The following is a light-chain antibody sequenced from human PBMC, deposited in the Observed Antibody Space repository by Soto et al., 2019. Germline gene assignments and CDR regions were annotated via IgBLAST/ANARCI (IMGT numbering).Light chain of an antibody. Sequence: MNQSPGTLSVSLGERATLSCRASQSVSIHLAWYQQKPGQAPRLLIYDTSTRATGIPARFSGSGSGTEFTLTISSLQSEDFAVYYCQQYSNWPPITFGQGTRLEIK. CDR3: QQYSNWPPIT. J-gene: IGKJ5*01. V-gene: IGKV3-15*01. CDR1: QSVSIH. CDR2: DTS.